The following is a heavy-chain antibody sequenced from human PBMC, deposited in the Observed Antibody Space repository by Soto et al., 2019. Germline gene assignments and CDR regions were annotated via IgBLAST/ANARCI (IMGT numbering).Heavy chain of an antibody. V-gene: IGHV3-48*02. J-gene: IGHJ4*02. CDR1: GFTFSSYS. CDR2: ISSSSTI. Sequence: PGGSLRLSCAASGFTFSSYSMNWVRQAPGKGLEWVSYISSSSTIYYADSVKGRFTISRDNAKNSLYLQMNSLRDEDTAVYYCARDVDSSGWYFDYWGQGTLVTVSS. CDR3: ARDVDSSGWYFDY. D-gene: IGHD6-19*01.